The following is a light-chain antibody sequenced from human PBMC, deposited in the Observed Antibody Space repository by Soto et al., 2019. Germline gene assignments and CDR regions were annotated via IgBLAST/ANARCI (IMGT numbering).Light chain of an antibody. CDR2: VEGSGSY. V-gene: IGLV4-60*03. CDR1: SGHNSYI. CDR3: DTWDTNTQV. J-gene: IGLJ2*01. Sequence: QSVLTQSSSASASLGSSVELTCTLSSGHNSYIIAWHQQQTGKAPRFLMTVEGSGSYNKGSGVPDRVSASSSGADRYLTISNLQSEDEATYYCDTWDTNTQVFGGGTKLTVL.